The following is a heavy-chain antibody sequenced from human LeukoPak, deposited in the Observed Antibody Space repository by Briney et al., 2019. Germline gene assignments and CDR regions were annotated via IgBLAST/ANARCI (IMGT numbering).Heavy chain of an antibody. J-gene: IGHJ4*02. V-gene: IGHV3-23*01. D-gene: IGHD3-3*01. Sequence: GGSLRLSCAASGFTFSSYAMSWVRQAPGKGLEWVSAISGSGGRTYYADSVKGRFTISRDNSKNTLYLQMNSLRAEDTAVYYCAKWGPHYDFWSGYFDYWGQGTLVTVSS. CDR1: GFTFSSYA. CDR2: ISGSGGRT. CDR3: AKWGPHYDFWSGYFDY.